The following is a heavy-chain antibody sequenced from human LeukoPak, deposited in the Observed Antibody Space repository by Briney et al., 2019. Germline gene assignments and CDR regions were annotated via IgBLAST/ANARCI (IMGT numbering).Heavy chain of an antibody. CDR3: ARYGPYNYADY. CDR2: IYYSGST. Sequence: SETLSLTCTVSGDSISSTSYYWGWIRQPPGKGLEWIGTIYYSGSTYYNPSLKSRVTISVDRSKKHFSLKLSSVTAADTAVYFCARYGPYNYADYWGQGTVVSVSS. CDR1: GDSISSTSYY. V-gene: IGHV4-39*07. J-gene: IGHJ4*02. D-gene: IGHD4-17*01.